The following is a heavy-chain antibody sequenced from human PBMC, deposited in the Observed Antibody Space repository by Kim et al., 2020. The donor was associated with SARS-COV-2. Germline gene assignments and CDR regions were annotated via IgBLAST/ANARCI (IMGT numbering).Heavy chain of an antibody. Sequence: ASVKVSCKPSGFTLTDYYMHWVRQAPGQGLEWIGWINPDSAVTNYAPKFQGRVTVTRDTSINTAYMELTRLTSDDTAVYYCAREVQHSNSFDYWGQGTLV. J-gene: IGHJ4*02. D-gene: IGHD2-21*01. CDR3: AREVQHSNSFDY. CDR1: GFTLTDYY. CDR2: INPDSAVT. V-gene: IGHV1-2*02.